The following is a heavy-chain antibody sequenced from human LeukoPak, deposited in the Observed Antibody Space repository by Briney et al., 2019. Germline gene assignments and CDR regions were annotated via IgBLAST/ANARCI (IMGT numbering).Heavy chain of an antibody. Sequence: ISRICGSTYYADSVKGRFTISRDNSKNTLYLQMNSLRAEDTAVYYCAKVILVVVVAAKDYWGQGTLVTVSS. CDR2: ISRICGST. D-gene: IGHD2-15*01. V-gene: IGHV3-23*01. J-gene: IGHJ4*02. CDR3: AKVILVVVVAAKDY.